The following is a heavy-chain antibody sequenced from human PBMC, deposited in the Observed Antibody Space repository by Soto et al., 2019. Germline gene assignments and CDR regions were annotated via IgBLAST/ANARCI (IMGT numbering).Heavy chain of an antibody. J-gene: IGHJ3*02. D-gene: IGHD6-6*01. CDR3: ARDGMAIAARLSAFDI. Sequence: ASVKVSCKASGYTFTSYYMHWVRQAPGQGLEWMGIINPSGGSTSYAQKFQGRVTMTRDTSTSTVYMGLGSLRSEDTDVYYCARDGMAIAARLSAFDIWGQGTMVTVSS. V-gene: IGHV1-46*03. CDR1: GYTFTSYY. CDR2: INPSGGST.